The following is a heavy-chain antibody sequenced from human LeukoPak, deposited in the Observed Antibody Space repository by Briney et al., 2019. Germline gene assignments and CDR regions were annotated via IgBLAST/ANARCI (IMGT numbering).Heavy chain of an antibody. V-gene: IGHV3-66*02. CDR2: IYSGGIT. J-gene: IGHJ5*02. CDR3: ARDRVVPAAIPTS. CDR1: GFTFSSNY. Sequence: GGSLRLSCAASGFTFSSNYMSWVRQAPGKGLEWVSVIYSGGITYYADSVKGRFTISRDNSKNTLYLQMNSLRAEDTAVYYCARDRVVPAAIPTSWGQGTLVTVSS. D-gene: IGHD2-2*02.